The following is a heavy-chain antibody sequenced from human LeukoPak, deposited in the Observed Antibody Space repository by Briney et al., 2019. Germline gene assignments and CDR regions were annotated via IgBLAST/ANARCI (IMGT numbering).Heavy chain of an antibody. Sequence: GGSLRLSCAASGFTFSSYAMSWVRQAPGKGLEWVSFISGSGGSTYYADSVKGRFTISRDNSKNTLYLQMNSLRAEDTAVYYCAKPPGRGSLYYFDYWGQGTLVTVSS. V-gene: IGHV3-23*01. J-gene: IGHJ4*02. CDR3: AKPPGRGSLYYFDY. CDR1: GFTFSSYA. CDR2: ISGSGGST. D-gene: IGHD2-8*02.